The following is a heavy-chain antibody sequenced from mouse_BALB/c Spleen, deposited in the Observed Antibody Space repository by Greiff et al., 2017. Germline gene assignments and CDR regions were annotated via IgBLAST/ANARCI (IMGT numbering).Heavy chain of an antibody. CDR3: ARADGY. CDR1: GFNIKDTY. J-gene: IGHJ3*02. V-gene: IGHV14-3*02. Sequence: EVKLMESGAELVKPGASVKLSCTASGFNIKDTYMHWVKQRPEQGLEWIGRIDPANGNTKYDPKFQGKATITADTSSNTAYLQLSSLTSEDTAVYYCARADGYWGQGTLVTVSA. CDR2: IDPANGNT.